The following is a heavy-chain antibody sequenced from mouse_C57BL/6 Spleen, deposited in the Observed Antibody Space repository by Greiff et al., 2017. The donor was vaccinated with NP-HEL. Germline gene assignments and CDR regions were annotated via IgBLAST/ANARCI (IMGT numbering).Heavy chain of an antibody. J-gene: IGHJ3*01. V-gene: IGHV1-61*01. CDR1: GYTFTSYW. D-gene: IGHD2-10*02. CDR2: IYPSDSET. Sequence: QVHVKQPGAELVRPGSSVKLSCKASGYTFTSYWMDWVKQRPGQGLEWIGNIYPSDSETHYNQKFKDKATLTVDKSSSTAYMQLSSLTSEDSAVYYCARGYGAWFAYWGQGTLVTVSA. CDR3: ARGYGAWFAY.